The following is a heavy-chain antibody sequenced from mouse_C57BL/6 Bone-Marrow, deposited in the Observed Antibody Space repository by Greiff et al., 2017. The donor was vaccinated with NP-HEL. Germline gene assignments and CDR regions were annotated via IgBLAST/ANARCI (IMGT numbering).Heavy chain of an antibody. CDR3: ARTYYGSSRNSFYYAMDY. Sequence: EVKVVESGGGLVKPGGSLKLSCAASGFTFSDYGMHWVRQAPEKGLEWVAYISSGSSTIYYADTVKGRFTISRDNAKNTLFLQMTSLRSEDTAMYYCARTYYGSSRNSFYYAMDYWGQGTSVTVSS. D-gene: IGHD1-1*01. V-gene: IGHV5-17*01. J-gene: IGHJ4*01. CDR2: ISSGSSTI. CDR1: GFTFSDYG.